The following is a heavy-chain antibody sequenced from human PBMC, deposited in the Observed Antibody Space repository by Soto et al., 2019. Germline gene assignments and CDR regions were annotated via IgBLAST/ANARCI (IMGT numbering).Heavy chain of an antibody. CDR2: IYYSGST. Sequence: SETLSLTCTVSGGSVSSGSYYWSWIRQHPGKGLEWIGYIYYSGSTNYNPSLKNQVTISVDTSKNQFSLKLSSVTASDTAVYYCARERNDILTAWSQGTLVTVSS. V-gene: IGHV4-61*01. CDR1: GGSVSSGSYY. CDR3: ARERNDILTA. J-gene: IGHJ5*02. D-gene: IGHD3-9*01.